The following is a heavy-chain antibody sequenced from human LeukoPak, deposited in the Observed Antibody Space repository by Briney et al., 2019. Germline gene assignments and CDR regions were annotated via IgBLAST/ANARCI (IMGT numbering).Heavy chain of an antibody. V-gene: IGHV3-43*02. CDR3: ARESESSGWYDY. CDR2: ISGDGGST. J-gene: IGHJ4*02. CDR1: GFMFHDYA. Sequence: GGSLRLSCAAPGFMFHDYAIHWVRQAPGKGLEWVSLISGDGGSTFYADSVKGRFTISRDNSKNSLYLQMNSLRSDNTALYYCARESESSGWYDYWGQGTLVTVSS. D-gene: IGHD6-19*01.